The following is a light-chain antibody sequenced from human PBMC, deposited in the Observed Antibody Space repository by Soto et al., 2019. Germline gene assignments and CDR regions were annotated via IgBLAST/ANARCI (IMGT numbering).Light chain of an antibody. CDR2: EVN. CDR3: SSYAGSSNV. Sequence: QSVLTQPASASGSTGQSFAISCTGTISDVGGYNYVSWYQQHPGKAPKLMIYEVNKRPSGVPDRFSGSKSGNTASLTVSGLQAEDEADYYCSSYAGSSNVFGTGTTVTVL. J-gene: IGLJ1*01. V-gene: IGLV2-8*01. CDR1: ISDVGGYNY.